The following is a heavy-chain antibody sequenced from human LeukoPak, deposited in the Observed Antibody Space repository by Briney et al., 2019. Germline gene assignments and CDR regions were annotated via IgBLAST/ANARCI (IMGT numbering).Heavy chain of an antibody. CDR2: ISAYNGNT. CDR1: GYTFTSYD. CDR3: ARVLGSSGSYRLDY. D-gene: IGHD1-26*01. V-gene: IGHV1-18*01. J-gene: IGHJ4*02. Sequence: ASVKVSCKASGYTFTSYDINWVRQATGQGLEWMGWISAYNGNTNYAQKLQGRVTMTTDTSTSTVYMELSSLRSEDTAVYYCARVLGSSGSYRLDYWGQGTLVTVSS.